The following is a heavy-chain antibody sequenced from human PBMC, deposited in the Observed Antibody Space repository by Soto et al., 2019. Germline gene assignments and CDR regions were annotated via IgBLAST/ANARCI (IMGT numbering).Heavy chain of an antibody. Sequence: SLRLSCSASGFTFSSSAMGWVRQAPGKGLEWVSSISASGDSTPYADSVKGRFTISRDNSKNTVYLQMNSLRVEDTALYYCAKGGITAPRYYWGQGTLVTVSS. J-gene: IGHJ4*02. V-gene: IGHV3-23*01. CDR3: AKGGITAPRYY. CDR2: ISASGDST. D-gene: IGHD3-16*01. CDR1: GFTFSSSA.